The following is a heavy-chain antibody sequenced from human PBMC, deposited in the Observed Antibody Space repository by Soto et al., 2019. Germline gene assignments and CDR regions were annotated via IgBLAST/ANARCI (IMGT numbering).Heavy chain of an antibody. CDR2: ISAYNGST. Sequence: GASVKVSCKASGYTFTSYGISWVRQAPGQGLEWMGWISAYNGSTNYAQKLQGRVTMTTDTSTSTAYMELRSLRSDDTAVYYCARHYDFWSGYYYYFDYWGQGTLVTVS. V-gene: IGHV1-18*01. D-gene: IGHD3-3*01. CDR1: GYTFTSYG. J-gene: IGHJ4*02. CDR3: ARHYDFWSGYYYYFDY.